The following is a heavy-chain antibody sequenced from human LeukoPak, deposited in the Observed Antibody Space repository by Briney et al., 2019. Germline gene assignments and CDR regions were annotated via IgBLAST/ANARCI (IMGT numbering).Heavy chain of an antibody. CDR2: VDHTGST. J-gene: IGHJ6*03. Sequence: SETLSLTCSVSDDSITMYYWTWIRQPPGKGLEWIGYVDHTGSTNFNPSLNGRVSISRDTTKNLFSLRLRSVTAADTAAYFRARGRVSSSTWYSTYYYYFYMDVWGKGTTVTVSS. V-gene: IGHV4-59*01. D-gene: IGHD1-1*01. CDR1: DDSITMYY. CDR3: ARGRVSSSTWYSTYYYYFYMDV.